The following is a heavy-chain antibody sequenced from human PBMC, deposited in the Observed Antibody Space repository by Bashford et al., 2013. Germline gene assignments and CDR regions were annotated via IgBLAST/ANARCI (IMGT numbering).Heavy chain of an antibody. Sequence: ASVKVSCKASGYTFTSYDINWVRQATGQGLEWMGWMNPNSGNTGYAQKFQGRVTMTRNTSISTAYMELSSLRSEDTAVYYCARKEISSSWYTLDYWGQGTLVTVSS. D-gene: IGHD6-13*01. V-gene: IGHV1-8*01. CDR1: GYTFTSYD. J-gene: IGHJ4*02. CDR2: MNPNSGNT. CDR3: ARKEISSSWYTLDY.